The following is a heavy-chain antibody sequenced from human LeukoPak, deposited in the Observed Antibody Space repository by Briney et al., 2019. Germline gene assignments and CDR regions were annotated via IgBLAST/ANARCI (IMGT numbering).Heavy chain of an antibody. CDR3: ARNLRVGYDYGDFGY. J-gene: IGHJ4*02. Sequence: GGSLRLSCAASGFTFSTYWMHWVRQAPGKGLVWVSRIKSDGSSISYADSVKGRFTISRDNAKNTLYLQMNSLRAEDTAVYYCARNLRVGYDYGDFGYWGQGTLVTVSS. D-gene: IGHD4-17*01. CDR1: GFTFSTYW. CDR2: IKSDGSSI. V-gene: IGHV3-74*01.